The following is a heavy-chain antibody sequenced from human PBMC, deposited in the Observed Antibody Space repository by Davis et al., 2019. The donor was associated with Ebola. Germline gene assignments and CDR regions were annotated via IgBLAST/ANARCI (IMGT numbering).Heavy chain of an antibody. Sequence: GESLKISCKGSGYSFTSYWISWVRQMPGKGLEWMGRIDPSDSYTNYSPSFQGHVTISADKSISTAYLQWSSLKASATAMYYCARHREYGMNCSSTSCYTAYYYYGMDVWGQGTTVTVSS. V-gene: IGHV5-10-1*01. CDR2: IDPSDSYT. CDR3: ARHREYGMNCSSTSCYTAYYYYGMDV. D-gene: IGHD2-2*02. J-gene: IGHJ6*02. CDR1: GYSFTSYW.